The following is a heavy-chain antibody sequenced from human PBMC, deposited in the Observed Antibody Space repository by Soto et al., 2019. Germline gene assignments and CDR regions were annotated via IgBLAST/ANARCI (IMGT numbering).Heavy chain of an antibody. J-gene: IGHJ6*02. Sequence: GESLKISCKVSGYTFTNYWIGWVRQMPGKGLEWMGIIYPGDSDTKYNPSFQGQVTISADKSITTTYLQWSSLKASDTAIYYCAASIFYYGMDVWGQGTTVTVSS. CDR1: GYTFTNYW. CDR3: AASIFYYGMDV. V-gene: IGHV5-51*01. CDR2: IYPGDSDT.